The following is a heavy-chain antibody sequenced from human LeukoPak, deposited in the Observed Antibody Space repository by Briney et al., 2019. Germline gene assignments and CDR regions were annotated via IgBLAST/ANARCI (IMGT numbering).Heavy chain of an antibody. Sequence: GGSLRLSCAAFGFTFSSYAMSWVRQAPGKGLVWVSRINEDGSTINYADSVKGRFTISRDNAKNTLYSQMDSLGAEDTAVYYCVRDFGGSRDYWGQGTLVIVSS. J-gene: IGHJ4*02. CDR3: VRDFGGSRDY. CDR1: GFTFSSYA. V-gene: IGHV3-74*01. CDR2: INEDGSTI. D-gene: IGHD3-10*01.